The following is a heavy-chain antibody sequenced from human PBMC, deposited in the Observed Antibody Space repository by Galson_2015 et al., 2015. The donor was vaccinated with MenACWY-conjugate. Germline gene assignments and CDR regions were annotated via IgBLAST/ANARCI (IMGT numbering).Heavy chain of an antibody. CDR1: GFTFSNYA. J-gene: IGHJ4*02. CDR3: AKDQDGSGSDYKGPFDY. V-gene: IGHV3-23*01. CDR2: ISRSGGNT. Sequence: SLRLSCAASGFTFSNYAMSWVRQAPGKGLEWVSGISRSGGNTYYADSVKGRFTISRDNSKTTLYLQVNSLRAEDTAIYYCAKDQDGSGSDYKGPFDYWGQGTLVTVSS. D-gene: IGHD3-10*01.